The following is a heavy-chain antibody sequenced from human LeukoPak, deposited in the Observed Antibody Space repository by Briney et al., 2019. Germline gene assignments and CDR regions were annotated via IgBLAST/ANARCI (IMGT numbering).Heavy chain of an antibody. Sequence: SETLSLTCTVFGDSVSSSNYYWAWFRQPPGKGLDWIGSLYYDGRTYYSPSLESRVTVSVDTSKNQFALKLTSVTAADTAVYYCARTSLSDYDILTGESNFDYWGQGTLVTVSS. D-gene: IGHD3-9*01. CDR3: ARTSLSDYDILTGESNFDY. V-gene: IGHV4-39*01. CDR1: GDSVSSSNYY. J-gene: IGHJ4*02. CDR2: LYYDGRT.